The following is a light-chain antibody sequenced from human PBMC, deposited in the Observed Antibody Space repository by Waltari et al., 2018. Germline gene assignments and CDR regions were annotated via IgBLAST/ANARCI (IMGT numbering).Light chain of an antibody. V-gene: IGKV3-11*01. Sequence: SCRASQSVGKYLAWYQQKTGQAPRLLIYHASTRAPCIPDRFSGSGSGTDFSLTISRLEPEDFAVYYCQKYDYLPATFGQGTKVEIK. CDR2: HAS. CDR3: QKYDYLPAT. CDR1: QSVGKY. J-gene: IGKJ1*01.